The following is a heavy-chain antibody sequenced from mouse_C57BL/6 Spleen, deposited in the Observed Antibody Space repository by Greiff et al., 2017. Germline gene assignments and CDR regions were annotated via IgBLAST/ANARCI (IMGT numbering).Heavy chain of an antibody. CDR3: AGAITTVVANWYFDV. CDR1: GYTFTSYW. D-gene: IGHD1-1*01. J-gene: IGHJ1*03. CDR2: IHPNSGST. Sequence: QVQLQQPGAELVQPGASVKLSCKASGYTFTSYWMHWVKQRPGQGLEWIGMIHPNSGSTNYNEKFKSKATLTVDKSSSTAYMQLSSLTSEDSAVYYGAGAITTVVANWYFDVWGTGTTVTVSS. V-gene: IGHV1-64*01.